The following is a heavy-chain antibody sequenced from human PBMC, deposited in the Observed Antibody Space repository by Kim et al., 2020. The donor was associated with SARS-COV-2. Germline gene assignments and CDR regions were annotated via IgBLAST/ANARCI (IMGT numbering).Heavy chain of an antibody. D-gene: IGHD3-10*01. Sequence: GGSLRLSCAASGFTFSSCAMHWVRQAPGKGLEWVAVISYDGSNKNYADSVKGRFTISRDNSKNTLYLQMNSLRAEDTALYYCAGDPWSRLRGVTYSYYGMDVWAKGPTATVS. CDR3: AGDPWSRLRGVTYSYYGMDV. CDR1: GFTFSSCA. V-gene: IGHV3-30-3*01. J-gene: IGHJ6*04. CDR2: ISYDGSNK.